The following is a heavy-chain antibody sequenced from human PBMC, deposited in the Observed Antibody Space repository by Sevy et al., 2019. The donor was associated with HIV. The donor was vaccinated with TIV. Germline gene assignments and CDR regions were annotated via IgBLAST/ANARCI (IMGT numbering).Heavy chain of an antibody. CDR1: GYSFTDYW. Sequence: GESLKISCKGSGYSFTDYWIGWVRQKPGKGLEWMGIIYPGDSDTIYSPSFQRQVTISVDKSISTAYLQWSSLKTSDTAIFSCARGARGTLPSYYYYTLNIWGQGTTVTVSS. D-gene: IGHD3-16*01. J-gene: IGHJ6*02. CDR2: IYPGDSDT. CDR3: ARGARGTLPSYYYYTLNI. V-gene: IGHV5-51*01.